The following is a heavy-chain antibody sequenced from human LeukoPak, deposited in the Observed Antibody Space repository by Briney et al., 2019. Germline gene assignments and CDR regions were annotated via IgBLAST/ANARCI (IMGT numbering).Heavy chain of an antibody. V-gene: IGHV1-18*01. J-gene: IGHJ4*02. D-gene: IGHD2-21*02. CDR1: GYTFTSYG. CDR2: ISAYNGNT. CDR3: ARLGHIVVVTANYYFDY. Sequence: ASVKVSCKASGYTFTSYGISWVRQAPGQGLEWMGWISAYNGNTNYAQKLQGRVTMTTDTSTSTAYMELRSLRSDDTAVYSCARLGHIVVVTANYYFDYWGQGTLVTVSS.